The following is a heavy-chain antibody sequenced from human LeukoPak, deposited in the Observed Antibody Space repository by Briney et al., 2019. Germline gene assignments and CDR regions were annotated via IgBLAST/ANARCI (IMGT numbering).Heavy chain of an antibody. V-gene: IGHV4-34*12. J-gene: IGHJ5*02. CDR2: VLHTGGT. D-gene: IGHD2-2*01. CDR3: ARGPAAIHP. Sequence: SETLSLTCAVYGYSLTNHYWIWIRQPPGKGLEWVGEVLHTGGTNYNPSLKSRVTISVDTSKNQFFLKLTSVTAADMAVSYCARGPAAIHPWGPGTLVTVSS. CDR1: GYSLTNHY.